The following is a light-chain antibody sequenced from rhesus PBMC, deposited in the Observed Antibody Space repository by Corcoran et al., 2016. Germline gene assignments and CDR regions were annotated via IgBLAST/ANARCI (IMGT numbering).Light chain of an antibody. CDR3: QHGYGTPYS. J-gene: IGKJ2*01. Sequence: DIQMTQSPSSLSASVGDRVTITCRASENVNNYLHWYQQKPGKAPKLLIYTASTLKSGVPSRFSGSGYGTDYTVTISSLQPEDVATYYCQHGYGTPYSFGQGTKVEIK. V-gene: IGKV1-74*01. CDR2: TAS. CDR1: ENVNNY.